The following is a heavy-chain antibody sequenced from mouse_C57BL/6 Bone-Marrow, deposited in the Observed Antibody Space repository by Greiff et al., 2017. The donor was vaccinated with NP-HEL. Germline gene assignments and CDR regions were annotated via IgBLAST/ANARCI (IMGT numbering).Heavy chain of an antibody. CDR2: IDPETGGT. CDR1: GYTFTDYE. D-gene: IGHD2-13*01. V-gene: IGHV1-15*01. J-gene: IGHJ3*01. CDR3: TTRGECEY. Sequence: QVQLQPSGAELVRPGASVTLSCKASGYTFTDYEMHWVKQTPVHGLEWIGAIDPETGGTHYNQKFKGKDILTADNSSSTTYLELHSLTSEDSAVYYCTTRGECEYWGQGTLVTGAA.